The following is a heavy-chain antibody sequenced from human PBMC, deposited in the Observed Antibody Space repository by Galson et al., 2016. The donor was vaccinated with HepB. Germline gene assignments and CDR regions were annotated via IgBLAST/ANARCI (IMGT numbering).Heavy chain of an antibody. J-gene: IGHJ4*02. CDR1: GFTFTEYY. CDR3: ARRRGNTNFDY. Sequence: SLRLSCAASGFTFTEYYMTWIRQAPGKGLEWLSYLSPSTRYTNSADSVKGRFTIFRDNSLYLQMNSLRAEDTAVYYCARRRGNTNFDYWGQGTLVTVSS. V-gene: IGHV3-11*03. CDR2: LSPSTRYT. D-gene: IGHD3-10*01.